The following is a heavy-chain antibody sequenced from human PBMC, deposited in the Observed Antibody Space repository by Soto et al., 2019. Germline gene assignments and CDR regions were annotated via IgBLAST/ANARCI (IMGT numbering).Heavy chain of an antibody. CDR2: ISYDGSNK. D-gene: IGHD3-10*01. J-gene: IGHJ6*02. V-gene: IGHV3-30*18. CDR1: GFTFSSYG. CDR3: AKASGVGPADPFLWFGELLYLSGMDV. Sequence: GGSLRLSCAASGFTFSSYGMHWVRQAPGKGLEWVAVISYDGSNKYYADSVKGRFTISRDNSKNRLYLQMNSLRAEDTAVYYCAKASGVGPADPFLWFGELLYLSGMDVWGQGTTVTVSS.